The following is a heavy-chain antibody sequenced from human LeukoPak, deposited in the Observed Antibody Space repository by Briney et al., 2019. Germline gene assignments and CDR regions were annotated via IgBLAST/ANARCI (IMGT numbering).Heavy chain of an antibody. CDR1: GFTFSSFG. CDR2: IWYDGGNT. D-gene: IGHD2-21*01. J-gene: IGHJ4*02. V-gene: IGHV3-33*06. Sequence: GGSLRLSCAASGFTFSSFGMHWVRQAPDKGLEWVAVIWYDGGNTYYADSVKGRFTVSRDNSKNTLYLRMNSLRVEDTAVYYCAKVGDSTFDYWGQGTLATVSS. CDR3: AKVGDSTFDY.